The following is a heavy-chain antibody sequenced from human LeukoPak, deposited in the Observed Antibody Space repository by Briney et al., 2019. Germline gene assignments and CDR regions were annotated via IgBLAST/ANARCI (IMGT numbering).Heavy chain of an antibody. CDR2: ISSSSSYI. CDR1: GFTFSSYS. V-gene: IGHV3-21*01. J-gene: IGHJ4*02. Sequence: SGGSLRLPCAASGFTFSSYSMNWVRQAPGKGLEWVSSISSSSSYIYYADSVKGRFTISRDNAKNSLYLQMNSLRAEDTAVYYCARLDIVVVVAALDYWGQGTLVTVSS. D-gene: IGHD2-15*01. CDR3: ARLDIVVVVAALDY.